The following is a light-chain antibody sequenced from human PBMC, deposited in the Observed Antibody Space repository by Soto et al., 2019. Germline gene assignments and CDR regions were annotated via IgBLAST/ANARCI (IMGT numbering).Light chain of an antibody. J-gene: IGLJ1*01. Sequence: QSVLTQPPSASGSPGQSVTISCTGTSSDVGGYNYVSWYQQLPGKAPKLMIYEVSKRPSGVPDRFSGSKSGNTASLTVSGLQAEDEADYYCSSYAGSNRVFGTGTMVTVL. CDR1: SSDVGGYNY. V-gene: IGLV2-8*01. CDR3: SSYAGSNRV. CDR2: EVS.